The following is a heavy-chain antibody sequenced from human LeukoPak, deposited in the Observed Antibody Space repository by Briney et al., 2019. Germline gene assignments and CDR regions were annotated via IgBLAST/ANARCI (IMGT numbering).Heavy chain of an antibody. J-gene: IGHJ4*02. CDR3: AGTGGNSMLSIDY. CDR2: IYYSGST. V-gene: IGHV4-59*01. Sequence: PSETLSLTCTVSGGSISSYYWSWIRQPPGKGLEWIGYIYYSGSTNYNPSLKSRVTISVDTSKNQFSLKLSSVTAADTAVYYCAGTGGNSMLSIDYWGQGTLVTVSS. D-gene: IGHD4-23*01. CDR1: GGSISSYY.